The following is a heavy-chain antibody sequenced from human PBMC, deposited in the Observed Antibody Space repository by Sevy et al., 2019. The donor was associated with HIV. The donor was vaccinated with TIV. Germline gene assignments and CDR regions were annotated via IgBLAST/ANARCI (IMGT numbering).Heavy chain of an antibody. V-gene: IGHV4-59*13. D-gene: IGHD3-16*01. CDR3: ARRQGAAECGYYIAY. Sequence: SETLSLTCTVSGDSISRYYWSWIRQPPGKRLEWIAYMYYSGSTNYNPSLKSRVTISVDTSQNQLYLKLSSVTAADTDVDYCARRQGAAECGYYIAYWGQGTLVTVYS. CDR1: GDSISRYY. CDR2: MYYSGST. J-gene: IGHJ4*02.